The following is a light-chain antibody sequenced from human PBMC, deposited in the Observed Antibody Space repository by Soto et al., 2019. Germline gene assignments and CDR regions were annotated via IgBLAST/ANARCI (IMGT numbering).Light chain of an antibody. CDR2: AAS. Sequence: EIVLTQSPGTLSLSPGERATLSCRASQSVSSSYLAWYQQKPGQAPRLLSYAASSRATGIPDRFSGSGSGADITLTISRLEPEDFEVDYYEEYGCATWTFGQGTTVEIK. CDR3: EEYGCATWT. CDR1: QSVSSSY. V-gene: IGKV3-20*01. J-gene: IGKJ1*01.